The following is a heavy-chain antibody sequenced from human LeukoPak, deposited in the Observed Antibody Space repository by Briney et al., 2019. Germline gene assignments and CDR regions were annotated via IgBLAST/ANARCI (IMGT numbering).Heavy chain of an antibody. Sequence: SETLSLTFTVSGGSISSGSYYWSWIRQPAGKGLEWIGRIYTSGSTNYNPSLKSRVTISVDTSKNQFSLKLSSVTAADTAVYYCARCSGNYYYGMDVWGQGTTVTVSS. V-gene: IGHV4-61*02. CDR1: GGSISSGSYY. CDR3: ARCSGNYYYGMDV. J-gene: IGHJ6*02. D-gene: IGHD6-25*01. CDR2: IYTSGST.